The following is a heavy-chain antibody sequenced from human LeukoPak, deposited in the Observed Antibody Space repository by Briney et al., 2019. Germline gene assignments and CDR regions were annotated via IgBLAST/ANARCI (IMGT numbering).Heavy chain of an antibody. J-gene: IGHJ4*02. CDR2: IYYSGST. CDR1: GGSISSGGYY. D-gene: IGHD2-15*01. CDR3: ARVKGYCSGGSCYYFDY. Sequence: SQTLSLTCTVSGGSISSGGYYWSWICQHPGKGLEWIGYIYYSGSTYYNPSLKSRVTISVDTSKNQFSLKLSSVTAADTAVYYCARVKGYCSGGSCYYFDYWGQGTLVTVSS. V-gene: IGHV4-31*03.